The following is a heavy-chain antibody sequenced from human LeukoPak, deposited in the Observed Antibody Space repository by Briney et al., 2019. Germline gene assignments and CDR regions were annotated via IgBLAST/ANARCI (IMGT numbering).Heavy chain of an antibody. CDR2: INHSGST. CDR3: ARGRGRDDSSGYYGYYYGMDV. Sequence: SETLSLTCAVYGGSFSGYYWSWIRQPPGKGLEGIGEINHSGSTNYNPSLKSRVTISVDTSKNQFSLKLSSVTAADTAVYYCARGRGRDDSSGYYGYYYGMDVWGQGTTVTVSS. CDR1: GGSFSGYY. V-gene: IGHV4-34*01. D-gene: IGHD3-22*01. J-gene: IGHJ6*02.